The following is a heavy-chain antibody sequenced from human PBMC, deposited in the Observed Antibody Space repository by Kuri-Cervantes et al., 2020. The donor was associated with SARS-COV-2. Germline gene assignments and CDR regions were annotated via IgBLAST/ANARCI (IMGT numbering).Heavy chain of an antibody. CDR3: AKDGYSSSLDY. V-gene: IGHV3-43*01. Sequence: GGSLRPSCAASGFTFTDYSMLWVRQAPGKGLEWVSLITYNSVGTYYADSVKGRFTISRGNSKNSLYLQMNSLRTEDTDLYFCAKDGYSSSLDYWGQGTLVTVSS. CDR1: GFTFTDYS. CDR2: ITYNSVGT. J-gene: IGHJ4*02. D-gene: IGHD6-13*01.